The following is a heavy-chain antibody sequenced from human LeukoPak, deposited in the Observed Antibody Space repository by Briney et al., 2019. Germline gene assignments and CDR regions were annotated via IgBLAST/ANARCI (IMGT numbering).Heavy chain of an antibody. V-gene: IGHV3-74*01. CDR2: ISGDGSTT. CDR3: TRRVDTTRWYDP. Sequence: GGSLGLSCAASGFTFSTYWMHWVRQAPGEGLVWVSRISGDGSTTNYADPVKGRFTISRDNAKNTLYLQMNSLRAEDTAVYYCTRRVDTTRWYDPWGQGTLVTVSS. J-gene: IGHJ5*02. CDR1: GFTFSTYW. D-gene: IGHD2-15*01.